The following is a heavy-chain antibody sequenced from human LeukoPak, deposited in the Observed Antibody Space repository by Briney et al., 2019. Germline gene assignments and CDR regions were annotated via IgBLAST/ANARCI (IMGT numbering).Heavy chain of an antibody. D-gene: IGHD3-10*01. CDR3: ARVLSDYFDL. CDR2: IHYSGST. J-gene: IGHJ4*02. CDR1: GGSITDYY. V-gene: IGHV4-59*08. Sequence: SETLSLTCTVSGGSITDYYYSWIRQPPGQGLEWIGYIHYSGSTNYNPSLKSRVTISIDTSKHQFSLKLSSVTAADTAVYYCARVLSDYFDLWGQGTLVTVSS.